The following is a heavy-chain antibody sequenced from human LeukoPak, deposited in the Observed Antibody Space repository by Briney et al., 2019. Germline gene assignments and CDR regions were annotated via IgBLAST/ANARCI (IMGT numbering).Heavy chain of an antibody. CDR1: GGSISSSSYY. J-gene: IGHJ4*02. V-gene: IGHV4-39*07. CDR2: IYYSGST. Sequence: SETLSLTCTVSGGSISSSSYYWGWIRQPPGKGLEWIGSIYYSGSTYYNPSLRSRVTISVDTSKNQFSLKLSSVTAADTAVYYCATLGFSSGYYYYFDHWGQGTLVTVSS. CDR3: ATLGFSSGYYYYFDH. D-gene: IGHD3-22*01.